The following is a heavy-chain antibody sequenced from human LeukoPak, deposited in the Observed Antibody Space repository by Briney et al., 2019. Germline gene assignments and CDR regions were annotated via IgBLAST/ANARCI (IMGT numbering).Heavy chain of an antibody. V-gene: IGHV1-8*01. D-gene: IGHD4-23*01. J-gene: IGHJ4*02. CDR2: MNPNSGNT. CDR3: ARWFSHGGNSA. CDR1: GYTFNSFG. Sequence: GDSVKVSCKTSGYTFNSFGIAWVRQATGQGLEWMGWMNPNSGNTGYAQKFQGRVTMTRNTSISTAYMELSSLRSEDTAVYYCARWFSHGGNSAWGQGTLVTVSS.